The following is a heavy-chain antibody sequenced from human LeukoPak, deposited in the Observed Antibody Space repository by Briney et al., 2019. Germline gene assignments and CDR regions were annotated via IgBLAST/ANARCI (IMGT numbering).Heavy chain of an antibody. Sequence: PGRSLRLSCAASGFTFDDYAMHWVRQAPGKGLEWVSGISWNSGSIGYADSVKGRFTISRDNAKNSLYLQMNSLRAEDTALYYCAKDIGRWLHLTDYWGQGTLVTVSS. D-gene: IGHD5-24*01. J-gene: IGHJ4*02. CDR2: ISWNSGSI. V-gene: IGHV3-9*01. CDR3: AKDIGRWLHLTDY. CDR1: GFTFDDYA.